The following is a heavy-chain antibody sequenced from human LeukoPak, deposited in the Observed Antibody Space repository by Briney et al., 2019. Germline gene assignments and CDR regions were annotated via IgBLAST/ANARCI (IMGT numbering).Heavy chain of an antibody. Sequence: ASVKVSCKASGYTFTSYGISWVRQAPGQGLEWMGWISAYNGNTNYAQKLQGRVTMTTDTSTSTAYMELRSLRSDDTAVYYCAREGVVVVPAAKATTRYYGMDVWGQGTTVTVSS. CDR1: GYTFTSYG. D-gene: IGHD2-2*01. CDR3: AREGVVVVPAAKATTRYYGMDV. V-gene: IGHV1-18*01. J-gene: IGHJ6*02. CDR2: ISAYNGNT.